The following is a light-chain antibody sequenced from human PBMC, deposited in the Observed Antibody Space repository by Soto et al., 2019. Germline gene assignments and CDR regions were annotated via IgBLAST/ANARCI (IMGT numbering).Light chain of an antibody. CDR3: QQSYSTPQT. V-gene: IGKV1-39*01. CDR1: QSISSY. CDR2: AAS. J-gene: IGKJ1*01. Sequence: DIHMTQSPSSLSASVGDSVTITCRASQSISSYLNWYQQKPGKAPKLLIYAASSLQSGIPSRFSGSGSGTDFTLTISSLQPEEFATYYCQQSYSTPQTFGQVTKVEIK.